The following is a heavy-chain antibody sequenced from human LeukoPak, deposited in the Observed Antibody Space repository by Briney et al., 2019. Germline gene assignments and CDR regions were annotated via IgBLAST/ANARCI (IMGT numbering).Heavy chain of an antibody. CDR3: ARVNGRGDSSGYYSDAFDI. D-gene: IGHD3-22*01. V-gene: IGHV3-48*03. CDR1: GFTFSSYE. CDR2: ISSSGSTI. Sequence: GGSLRLSCAASGFTFSSYEMNWVRQAPGKGLEWVSYISSSGSTIYDADSVKGRFTTSRDNAKNSLYLQMNSLRAEDTAVYYCARVNGRGDSSGYYSDAFDIWGQGTMVTVSS. J-gene: IGHJ3*02.